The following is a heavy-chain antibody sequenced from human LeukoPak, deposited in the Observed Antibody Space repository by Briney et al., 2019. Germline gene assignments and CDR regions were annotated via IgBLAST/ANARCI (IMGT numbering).Heavy chain of an antibody. D-gene: IGHD6-13*01. CDR1: GYTFTSYD. CDR2: MNPNSGNT. Sequence: GASVKVSCKASGYTFTSYDINWVRQATGQGLEWMGWMNPNSGNTGYAQKFQGRVTMTRNTSISTAYMELSSLRSEDTAVHYCARASSSWYFWFDPWGQGTLVTVSS. CDR3: ARASSSWYFWFDP. V-gene: IGHV1-8*01. J-gene: IGHJ5*02.